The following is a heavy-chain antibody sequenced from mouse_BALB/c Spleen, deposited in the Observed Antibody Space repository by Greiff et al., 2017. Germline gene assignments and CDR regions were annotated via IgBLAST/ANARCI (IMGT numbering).Heavy chain of an antibody. J-gene: IGHJ2*01. CDR2: INPSTGYT. CDR1: GYTFTSYW. V-gene: IGHV1-7*01. Sequence: VQLVESGAELAKPGASVKMSCKASGYTFTSYWMHWVKQRPGQGLEWIGYINPSTGYTEYNQKFKDKATLTADKSSSTAYMQLSSLTSEDSAVYYCARRYRYDGYYFDYWGQGTTLTVSS. CDR3: ARRYRYDGYYFDY. D-gene: IGHD2-14*01.